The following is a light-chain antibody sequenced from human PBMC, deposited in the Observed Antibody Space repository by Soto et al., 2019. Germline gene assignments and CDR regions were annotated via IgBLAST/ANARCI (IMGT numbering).Light chain of an antibody. CDR3: SSYTTSSTPHYV. V-gene: IGLV2-14*03. J-gene: IGLJ1*01. CDR1: SSDVGGYNS. Sequence: QSVRTQPASVSGSPVQSITISCTGTSSDVGGYNSVSWYQHHPGKAPKLMIFDVSDRPSGVSSRFSGSKSGNTASLTISGLQAEDEADYYCSSYTTSSTPHYVFGPGTKVTVL. CDR2: DVS.